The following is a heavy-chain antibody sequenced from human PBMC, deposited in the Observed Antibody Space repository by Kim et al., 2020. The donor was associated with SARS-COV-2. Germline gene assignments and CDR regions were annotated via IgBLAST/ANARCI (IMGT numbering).Heavy chain of an antibody. CDR2: IQYSGST. Sequence: SWPRQPPGKGLEWIGYIQYSGSTYYNPSLKSRVTLSVDPSKNQFSLKLSSGTAADPAVYYCARGSSDPITMIVVGPLDYWGQGTLVTVSS. CDR3: ARGSSDPITMIVVGPLDY. J-gene: IGHJ4*02. D-gene: IGHD3-22*01. V-gene: IGHV4-30-4*01.